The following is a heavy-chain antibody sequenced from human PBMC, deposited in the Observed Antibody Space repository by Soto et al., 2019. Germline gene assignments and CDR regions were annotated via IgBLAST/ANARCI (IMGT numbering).Heavy chain of an antibody. D-gene: IGHD3-22*01. CDR3: ARSGVVIPPTQDY. CDR1: GYTFTSYA. Sequence: GASVKVSCKASGYTFTSYAMHWVRQAPGQRLEWMGWINAGNGNTKYSQKFQGRVTITRDTSASTAYMELSSLRSEDTAVYYCARSGVVIPPTQDYWGQGTLVTVSS. J-gene: IGHJ4*02. V-gene: IGHV1-3*01. CDR2: INAGNGNT.